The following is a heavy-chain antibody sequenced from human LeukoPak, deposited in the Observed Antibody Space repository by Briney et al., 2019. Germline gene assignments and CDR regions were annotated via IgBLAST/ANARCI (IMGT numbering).Heavy chain of an antibody. V-gene: IGHV3-23*01. Sequence: GGSLRLSCAASGFTFSSYSMNWVRQAPGKGLEWVSAISGRRDSTSYADSVKGRFTISRDNSKNTLYLQMNSLRAEDTAVYYCAKDPNFYYCMDVWGKGTTVTISS. CDR3: AKDPNFYYCMDV. J-gene: IGHJ6*03. CDR1: GFTFSSYS. CDR2: ISGRRDST.